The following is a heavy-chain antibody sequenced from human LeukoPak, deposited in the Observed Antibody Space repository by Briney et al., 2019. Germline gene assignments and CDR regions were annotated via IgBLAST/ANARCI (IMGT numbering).Heavy chain of an antibody. J-gene: IGHJ5*02. CDR1: GGSFSGYY. D-gene: IGHD2-2*01. CDR3: ARRRRNCSSTSCYGDYNWFDP. Sequence: SETLSLTCAVYGGSFSGYYWSWIRQPPGKGLEWIGEINHSGSTNYNPSLKSRVTISVDTSKNQFSLKLSSVTAADTAVYYCARRRRNCSSTSCYGDYNWFDPWGQGTLVTVSS. CDR2: INHSGST. V-gene: IGHV4-34*01.